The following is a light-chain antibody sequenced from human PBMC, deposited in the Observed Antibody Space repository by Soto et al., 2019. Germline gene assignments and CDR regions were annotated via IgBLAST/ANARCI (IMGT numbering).Light chain of an antibody. CDR3: QQCGDSPLT. Sequence: EIVLTQSPGTLSLSPGERATLSCRASQSIRSNYLAWYQQKPGQAPSLLIYGASSRATGIPDRFSGSGSGTDFTLTISSLKPEDFAVYYCQQCGDSPLTFGGGTRVEIK. CDR1: QSIRSNY. V-gene: IGKV3-20*01. J-gene: IGKJ4*01. CDR2: GAS.